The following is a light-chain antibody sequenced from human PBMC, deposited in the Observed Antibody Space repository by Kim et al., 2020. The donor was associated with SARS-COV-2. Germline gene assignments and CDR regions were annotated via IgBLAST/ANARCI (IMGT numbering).Light chain of an antibody. J-gene: IGLJ2*01. CDR1: SSVVGSYNR. V-gene: IGLV2-18*02. CDR2: EVS. Sequence: GRSVTISFTGTSSVVGSYNRVSWYQQPPGTAPKLMIYEVSNRPSGVPDRFSGSKSGNTASLTISGLQAEDEADYYCSSYTSSSTVVFGGGTQLTVL. CDR3: SSYTSSSTVV.